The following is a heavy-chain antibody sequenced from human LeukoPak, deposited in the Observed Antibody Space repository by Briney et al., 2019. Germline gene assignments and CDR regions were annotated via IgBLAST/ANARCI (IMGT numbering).Heavy chain of an antibody. CDR3: ARGGELLDAHYYYYYMDV. CDR2: INWNGGST. V-gene: IGHV3-20*04. CDR1: GFTFSSYA. D-gene: IGHD1-26*01. Sequence: GGSLRLSCAASGFTFSSYAMSWVRQAPGKGLEWVSGINWNGGSTGYADSVKGRFTISRDDAKNHLYLQMNSLRAEDTALYYCARGGELLDAHYYYYYMDVWGKGTTVTVSS. J-gene: IGHJ6*03.